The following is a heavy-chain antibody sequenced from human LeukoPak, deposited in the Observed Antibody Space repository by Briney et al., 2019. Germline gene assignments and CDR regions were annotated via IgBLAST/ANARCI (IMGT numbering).Heavy chain of an antibody. CDR3: AKRQLWPEEYYFDY. D-gene: IGHD5-18*01. V-gene: IGHV3-23*01. J-gene: IGHJ4*02. CDR2: ISGSGGST. CDR1: GFTFSSYA. Sequence: PGGYLRLSCAASGFTFSSYAMSWVRQAPGKGLEWVSAISGSGGSTYYADSVKGRFTISRDNSKNTLYLQMNSLRAEDTAVYYCAKRQLWPEEYYFDYWGQGTLVTVSS.